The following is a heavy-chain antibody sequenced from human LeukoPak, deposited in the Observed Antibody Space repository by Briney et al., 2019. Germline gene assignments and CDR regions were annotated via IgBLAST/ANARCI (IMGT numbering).Heavy chain of an antibody. CDR3: TRVGLNSGSFSDY. CDR2: IRSKAYGGTT. V-gene: IGHV3-49*03. J-gene: IGHJ4*02. CDR1: GFTFGDYA. D-gene: IGHD1-26*01. Sequence: GGSLRLSCTASGFTFGDYAMSWFRQAPGKGLEWVGFIRSKAYGGTTEYAASVKGRFTISRDDSKSIAYLQMNSLKTEDTAVYYCTRVGLNSGSFSDYWGQGTLVTVSS.